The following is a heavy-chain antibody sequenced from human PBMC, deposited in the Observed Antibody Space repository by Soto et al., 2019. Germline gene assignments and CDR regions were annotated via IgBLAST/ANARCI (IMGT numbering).Heavy chain of an antibody. D-gene: IGHD1-7*01. J-gene: IGHJ6*03. CDR2: TYYRSRWYN. CDR1: GDSVSSNSAA. Sequence: SQTLSHTCAISGDSVSSNSAAWNWIRQSPSRGLEWLGRTYYRSRWYNDYAVTVRSRITVNPDTSKNQFSLQLTSVTPEDTAVYYCAGTTSHYWYYMDVWGKGTTVTVSS. CDR3: AGTTSHYWYYMDV. V-gene: IGHV6-1*01.